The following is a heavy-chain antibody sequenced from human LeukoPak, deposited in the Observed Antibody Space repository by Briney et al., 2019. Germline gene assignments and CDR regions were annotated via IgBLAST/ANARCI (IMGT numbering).Heavy chain of an antibody. D-gene: IGHD4-11*01. Sequence: SQTLSLTCTVSGGSISSGSYYWSWIRQPAGKGLEWIGRIYTSGSANYNPSLKSRVTISVDTSKNQFSLKLSSVTAADTAVYYCARQAPYSNTWHAFDIWGQGTMVTVSS. V-gene: IGHV4-61*02. CDR3: ARQAPYSNTWHAFDI. CDR1: GGSISSGSYY. CDR2: IYTSGSA. J-gene: IGHJ3*02.